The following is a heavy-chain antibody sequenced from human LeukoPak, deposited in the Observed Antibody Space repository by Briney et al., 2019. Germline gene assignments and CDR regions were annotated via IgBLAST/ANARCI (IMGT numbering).Heavy chain of an antibody. D-gene: IGHD3-3*01. Sequence: PGGSLRLSCAASGFTFSSYWMHWVRQGPGKGLVWVSRINSDGSSISYEDSVKGRFTISRDNAKNTLYLQMNSLRAEDTAVYYCARVGGVAGRAIDYWGQGTLVTVSS. V-gene: IGHV3-74*01. J-gene: IGHJ4*02. CDR3: ARVGGVAGRAIDY. CDR2: INSDGSSI. CDR1: GFTFSSYW.